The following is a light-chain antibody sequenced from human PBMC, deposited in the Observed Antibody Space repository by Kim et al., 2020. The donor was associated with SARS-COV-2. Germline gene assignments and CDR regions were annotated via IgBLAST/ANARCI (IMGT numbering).Light chain of an antibody. Sequence: NFMLTQPPSVSESPGRTVTISCTRSSGAFVSIYVQWYQQRPGSAPTTLIYGANQRPSGVPDRFSASVAQSSGSASLTISGLKSEDEADYYCQSFDTSNLWVFGGGTQLTV. V-gene: IGLV6-57*03. CDR3: QSFDTSNLWV. CDR1: SGAFVSIY. CDR2: GAN. J-gene: IGLJ3*02.